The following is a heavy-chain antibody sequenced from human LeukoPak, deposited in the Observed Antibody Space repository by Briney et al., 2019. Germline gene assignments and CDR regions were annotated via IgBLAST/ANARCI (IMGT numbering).Heavy chain of an antibody. V-gene: IGHV3-53*01. CDR2: IYTDGMT. CDR1: GFTVSSDY. J-gene: IGHJ4*02. Sequence: PGGPLRLSCAAFGFTVSSDYMSWVRQAPGKGLEGVSVIYTDGMTFFADCVKGRFPISRDTSKNMLYLQMNSRRVEDTAVYYCASGTPTVSAGHYWGQGTLVTVSS. CDR3: ASGTPTVSAGHY. D-gene: IGHD2-15*01.